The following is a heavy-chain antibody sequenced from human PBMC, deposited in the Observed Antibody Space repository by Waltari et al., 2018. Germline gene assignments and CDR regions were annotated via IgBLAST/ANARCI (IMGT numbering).Heavy chain of an antibody. V-gene: IGHV3-7*01. J-gene: IGHJ3*02. Sequence: EVQLVESGGGLVQPGGSLRLSCAASGFTFSSYWMNWVRQAPGKGLEWVANIKQDGSEKYYVDSVKGRFTISRDNAKNSLYLQMNSLRAEDTAVYYCARDHKKDAFDIWGQGTMVTVSS. CDR3: ARDHKKDAFDI. CDR1: GFTFSSYW. CDR2: IKQDGSEK.